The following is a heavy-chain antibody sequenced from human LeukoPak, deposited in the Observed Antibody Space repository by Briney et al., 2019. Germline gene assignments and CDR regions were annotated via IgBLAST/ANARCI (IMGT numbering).Heavy chain of an antibody. J-gene: IGHJ6*02. V-gene: IGHV4-31*03. CDR1: GGSISSGGYY. CDR3: AREVVVVAATKDYYYYGMDV. D-gene: IGHD2-15*01. CDR2: IYYSGST. Sequence: SETLSLTCTVSGGSISSGGYYWSWIRQHPGKGLEWIGYIYYSGSTYYNPSLKSRVTISVDTSKNQFSLKLSSVTAADTAVYYCAREVVVVAATKDYYYYGMDVWGQGTTVTVSS.